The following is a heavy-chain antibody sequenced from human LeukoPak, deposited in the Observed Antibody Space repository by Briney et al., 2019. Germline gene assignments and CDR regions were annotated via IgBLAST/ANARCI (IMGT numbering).Heavy chain of an antibody. CDR1: GFTFSSYA. J-gene: IGHJ6*03. CDR3: AKAAFNYYYYMDV. CDR2: ISGSGAST. Sequence: GGSLRLSCAASGFTFSSYAMNWVRQAPGKGLEWVSGISGSGASTYYADSVKGRFTLSRDNSKNTLYLQMNSLRAEDTAVYYCAKAAFNYYYYMDVWGTGTTVTVSS. V-gene: IGHV3-23*01.